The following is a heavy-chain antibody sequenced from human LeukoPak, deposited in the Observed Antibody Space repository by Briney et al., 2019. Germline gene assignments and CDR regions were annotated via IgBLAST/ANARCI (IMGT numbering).Heavy chain of an antibody. CDR3: ARDRSSGWYYFDY. CDR1: GFTFSSYA. D-gene: IGHD6-19*01. Sequence: GRSLRLSCAASGFTFSSYAMHWVRQAPGKGLEGVAVISYDGSNKYYADSVKGRFTISRDNSKNTLYLQMNSLRAEDTAVYYCARDRSSGWYYFDYWGQGTLVTVSS. CDR2: ISYDGSNK. V-gene: IGHV3-30*04. J-gene: IGHJ4*02.